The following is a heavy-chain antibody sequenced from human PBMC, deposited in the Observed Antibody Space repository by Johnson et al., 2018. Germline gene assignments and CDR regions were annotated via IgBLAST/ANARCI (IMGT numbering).Heavy chain of an antibody. D-gene: IGHD6-19*01. CDR2: VSSDGSKK. CDR1: GFTFSSYG. Sequence: QVQLVQSGGGMVQPGRSLKLSCAASGFTFSSYGMHWVRQAPGKGLQWVAVVSSDGSKKYYADSVKGRFIISRDNSKNTLYLQMNSLRTEDTAVYYCAKDRFPVAGAFAYWGQGTLVPVSS. J-gene: IGHJ4*02. V-gene: IGHV3-30*18. CDR3: AKDRFPVAGAFAY.